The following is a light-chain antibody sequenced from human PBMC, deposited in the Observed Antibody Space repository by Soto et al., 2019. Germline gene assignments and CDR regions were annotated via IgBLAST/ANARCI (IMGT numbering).Light chain of an antibody. CDR1: QSVSSSY. CDR3: QQNGRSPT. J-gene: IGKJ3*01. Sequence: EIVLTQSPGTLSLSPGERATLSCRASQSVSSSYLAWYQQKPGQAPRLLIYGASNRATGIPDRISGSGSGTDFTLFINRLEPDDCGIFYCQQNGRSPTFGPGTKVDIK. V-gene: IGKV3-20*01. CDR2: GAS.